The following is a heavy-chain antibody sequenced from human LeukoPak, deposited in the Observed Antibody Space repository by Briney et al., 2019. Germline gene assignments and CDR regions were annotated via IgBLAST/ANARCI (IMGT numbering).Heavy chain of an antibody. D-gene: IGHD3-10*01. CDR2: ISYDGSNK. Sequence: GRSLRLSCAASGFTFSSYGMHWVRQAPGKGLEWVAVISYDGSNKYYADSVKGRFTISRDNSKNTLYLQMNSLRAEDTAVYYCAKDRGPPMVRGAGGYFQHWGQGTLVTVSS. J-gene: IGHJ1*01. V-gene: IGHV3-30*18. CDR1: GFTFSSYG. CDR3: AKDRGPPMVRGAGGYFQH.